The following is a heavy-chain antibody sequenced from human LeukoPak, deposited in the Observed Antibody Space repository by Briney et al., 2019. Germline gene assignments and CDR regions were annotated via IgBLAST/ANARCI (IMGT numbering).Heavy chain of an antibody. Sequence: PGGSLGLSCEASGFTLSTYWMNWVRQVPGKGLDWVANINPDGSGKRYVDSVKGRFTIARDNADNSLSLQMNSLRAEDTAVYYCASWGAGGNSWGQGTLVTVSS. CDR3: ASWGAGGNS. D-gene: IGHD3-16*01. CDR2: INPDGSGK. V-gene: IGHV3-7*01. CDR1: GFTLSTYW. J-gene: IGHJ4*02.